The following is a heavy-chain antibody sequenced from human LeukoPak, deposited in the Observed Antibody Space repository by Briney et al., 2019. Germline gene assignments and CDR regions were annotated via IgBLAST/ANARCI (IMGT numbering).Heavy chain of an antibody. J-gene: IGHJ6*02. CDR3: ARDLRRATFGVVIITSYYYYGMDV. CDR1: GFTFSSYS. V-gene: IGHV3-21*01. D-gene: IGHD3-3*01. Sequence: GGSLRLSCAASGFTFSSYSMNWVRQAPGKGLEWVSSISSSSSYIYYADSVKGRFTISRDNAKNSLYLQMNSLRAEDTAVYYCARDLRRATFGVVIITSYYYYGMDVWGQGTTVTVSS. CDR2: ISSSSSYI.